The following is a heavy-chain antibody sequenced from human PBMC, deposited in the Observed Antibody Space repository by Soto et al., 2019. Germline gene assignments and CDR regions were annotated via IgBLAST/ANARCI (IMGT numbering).Heavy chain of an antibody. Sequence: ASVKVSCKASGYTFTSYDINWVRQATGQGLEWMGWMNPNSGNTGYAQKFQGRVTMTRNTSISTAYMELSSLRSDDTAVYYCARASRLIVVVPAAMLYWFDPWGQGTLVTVSS. V-gene: IGHV1-8*01. CDR2: MNPNSGNT. CDR1: GYTFTSYD. CDR3: ARASRLIVVVPAAMLYWFDP. D-gene: IGHD2-2*01. J-gene: IGHJ5*02.